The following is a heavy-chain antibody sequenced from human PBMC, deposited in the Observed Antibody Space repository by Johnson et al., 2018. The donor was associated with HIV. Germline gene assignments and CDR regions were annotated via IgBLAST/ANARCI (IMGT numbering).Heavy chain of an antibody. CDR1: GFTFSSYA. CDR2: ISYDGSNK. J-gene: IGHJ3*02. D-gene: IGHD7-27*01. CDR3: ARDGAGTGEGLDAFDI. Sequence: QVQLVESGGGVVQPGRSLRLSCAASGFTFSSYAMHWVRQAPGKGLEWVAVISYDGSNKYYADSVKGRLTISRDNSKNPLYLQMNSLRAEDTAVYYCARDGAGTGEGLDAFDIWGQGTMVTVSS. V-gene: IGHV3-30*04.